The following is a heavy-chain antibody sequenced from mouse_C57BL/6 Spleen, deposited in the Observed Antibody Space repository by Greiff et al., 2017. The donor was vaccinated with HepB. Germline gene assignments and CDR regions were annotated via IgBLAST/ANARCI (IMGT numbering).Heavy chain of an antibody. CDR3: ARGGGYDPFAY. J-gene: IGHJ3*01. D-gene: IGHD2-2*01. V-gene: IGHV5-16*01. CDR1: GFTFSDYY. CDR2: INYDGSST. Sequence: EVQLVESEGGLVQPGSSMKLSCTASGFTFSDYYMAWVRQVPEKGLEWVANINYDGSSTYYLDSLKSRFIISRDNEKNILYLQMSSLKSEDTATYYCARGGGYDPFAYWGQGTLVTVSA.